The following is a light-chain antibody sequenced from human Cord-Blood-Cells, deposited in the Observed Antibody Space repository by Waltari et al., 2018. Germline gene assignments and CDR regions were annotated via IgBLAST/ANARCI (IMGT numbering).Light chain of an antibody. CDR2: GKN. CDR3: NSRDSSGNV. Sequence: SSELTQDPAVSVALGQTVRITCQGDSLRSYYASWYQQKPGQAPVLVIYGKNNLPSGIPDRFSGSSSGNTASLTITGAQAEDEADYYCNSRDSSGNVFGTGTKVTVL. J-gene: IGLJ1*01. V-gene: IGLV3-19*01. CDR1: SLRSYY.